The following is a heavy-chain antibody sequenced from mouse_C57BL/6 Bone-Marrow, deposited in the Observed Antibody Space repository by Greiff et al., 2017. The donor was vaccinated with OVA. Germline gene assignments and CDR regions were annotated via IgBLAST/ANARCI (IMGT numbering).Heavy chain of an antibody. CDR3: AVITTVVGGPFAY. V-gene: IGHV1-50*01. Sequence: VKQSCKASGYTFTSYWMQWVKQRPGQGLEWIGEIDPSDSYTNYNQKFKGKATLTVDTSSSTAYMQLSSLTSEDSAVYYCAVITTVVGGPFAYWGQGTLVTVSA. J-gene: IGHJ3*01. CDR2: IDPSDSYT. CDR1: GYTFTSYW. D-gene: IGHD1-1*01.